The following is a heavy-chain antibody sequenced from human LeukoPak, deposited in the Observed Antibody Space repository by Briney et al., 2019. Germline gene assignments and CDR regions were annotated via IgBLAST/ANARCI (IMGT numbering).Heavy chain of an antibody. D-gene: IGHD3-10*01. Sequence: PGGSLRLSCAASGFTFSNYWMSWVRQASGKGLEWVGRIRRKANSYATAYAASVKGRFTISRDDSKNTAYLQMNSLKTEDTAVYHCTRLEADYSSGSPIGWGQGTLVTVSS. CDR1: GFTFSNYW. CDR2: IRRKANSYAT. CDR3: TRLEADYSSGSPIG. V-gene: IGHV3-73*01. J-gene: IGHJ4*02.